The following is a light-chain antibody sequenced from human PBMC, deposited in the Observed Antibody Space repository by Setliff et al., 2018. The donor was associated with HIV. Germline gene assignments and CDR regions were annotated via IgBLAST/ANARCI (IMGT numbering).Light chain of an antibody. CDR3: SSYTTTSTLV. CDR2: DVS. V-gene: IGLV2-14*03. Sequence: QSALTQPASVSGSPGQSITISCTGSRSDVGGYDYVSWYQQQPGKAPKLMISDVSHRPSGVSNRFSGSKSGKTASLTISGLQAEDEADYYCSSYTTTSTLVFGTGTKV. J-gene: IGLJ1*01. CDR1: RSDVGGYDY.